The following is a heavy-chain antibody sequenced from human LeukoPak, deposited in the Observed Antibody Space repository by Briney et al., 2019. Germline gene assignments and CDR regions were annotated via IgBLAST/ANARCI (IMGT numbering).Heavy chain of an antibody. D-gene: IGHD2-2*01. V-gene: IGHV3-7*01. CDR2: IKQGGSEI. Sequence: GGSLRLSCAASGFTFNYYWMNWVRQAPGKGLEWVANIKQGGSEIYYVDSVKGRFTISRDNAKNSLYLQMNSLRAEDTAVYYCARDLPAAQYNWFDPWGQGTLVTVSS. CDR1: GFTFNYYW. CDR3: ARDLPAAQYNWFDP. J-gene: IGHJ5*02.